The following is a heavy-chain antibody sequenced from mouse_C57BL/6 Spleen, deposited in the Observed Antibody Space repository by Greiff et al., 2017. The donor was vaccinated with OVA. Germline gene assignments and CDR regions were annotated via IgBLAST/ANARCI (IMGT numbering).Heavy chain of an antibody. CDR2: INPSNGGT. J-gene: IGHJ3*01. D-gene: IGHD1-1*01. V-gene: IGHV1-53*01. CDR1: GYTFTSYW. CDR3: AREVYGSSYVGIAY. Sequence: VKLVESGTELVKPGASVKLSCKASGYTFTSYWMHWVKQRPGQGLEWIGNINPSNGGTNYNEKFKSKATLTVDKSSSTAYMQLSSLTSEDSAVYYCAREVYGSSYVGIAYWGQGTLVTVSA.